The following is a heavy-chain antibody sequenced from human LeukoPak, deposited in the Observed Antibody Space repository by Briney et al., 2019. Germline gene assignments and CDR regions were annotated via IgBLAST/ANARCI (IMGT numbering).Heavy chain of an antibody. J-gene: IGHJ6*03. Sequence: PGGSLRLSCAASGFTFSSYAMSWVRQAPGKGLEWVSAISGSGGSTYYADSVKGRFTISRDNSKNTLYLQMNSLRAEDTAVYYCARAPDYDFWSGPKYYYMDVWGKGTTVTVSS. D-gene: IGHD3-3*01. CDR1: GFTFSSYA. CDR2: ISGSGGST. CDR3: ARAPDYDFWSGPKYYYMDV. V-gene: IGHV3-23*01.